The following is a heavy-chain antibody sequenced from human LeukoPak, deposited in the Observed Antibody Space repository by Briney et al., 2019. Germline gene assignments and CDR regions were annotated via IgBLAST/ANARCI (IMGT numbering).Heavy chain of an antibody. V-gene: IGHV1-18*01. CDR1: GYTFTSYG. Sequence: ASVKVSCKASGYTFTSYGISWVRQAPGQGLEWMGWISAYNGNTNYAQKFQGRVTMTRDTSISTAYMELSRLRSDDTAVYYCARVGSSSSYYYGMDVWGQGTTVTVSS. J-gene: IGHJ6*02. D-gene: IGHD6-6*01. CDR2: ISAYNGNT. CDR3: ARVGSSSSYYYGMDV.